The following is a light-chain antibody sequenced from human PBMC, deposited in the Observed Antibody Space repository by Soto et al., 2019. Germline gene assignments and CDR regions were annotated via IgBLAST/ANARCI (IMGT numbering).Light chain of an antibody. CDR1: QTVERW. CDR3: QQYKDYVYT. J-gene: IGKJ2*01. Sequence: DIQMTQSPSTLSASVGDRVFITCRASQTVERWMAWYQQNPGKAPKLLISDVSTLERGVPSRFSGSGSATEFTLTISGLQPDDFATYYCQQYKDYVYTFGQGTKVESK. V-gene: IGKV1-5*01. CDR2: DVS.